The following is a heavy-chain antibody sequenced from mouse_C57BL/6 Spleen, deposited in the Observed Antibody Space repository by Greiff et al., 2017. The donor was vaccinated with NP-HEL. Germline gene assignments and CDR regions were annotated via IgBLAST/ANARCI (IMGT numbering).Heavy chain of an antibody. CDR1: GYSITSDYA. CDR3: ARSIMAN. CDR2: ISYSGRT. V-gene: IGHV3-2*02. Sequence: EVKLMESGPGLVKPSQSLSLTCTVTGYSITSDYAWNWIRQFPGNKLEWMGYISYSGRTSYNPSLKSRVSITRDTSKNQSFLQLNSVTTEDTATYYCARSIMANWGQGTTRTVSS. J-gene: IGHJ2*01.